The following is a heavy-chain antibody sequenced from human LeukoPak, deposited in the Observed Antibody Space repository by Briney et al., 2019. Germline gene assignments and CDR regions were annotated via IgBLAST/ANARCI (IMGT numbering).Heavy chain of an antibody. CDR1: GYSFTSYW. Sequence: GESLKISRKGSGYSFTSYWIGWVRQMPGKGLEWMGIIYPGDSDTRYSPSFQGQVTISADKSISTAYLQWSSLKASDTAMYYCARFHGVYSYGWKYYGMDVWGQGTTVTVSS. J-gene: IGHJ6*02. D-gene: IGHD5-18*01. CDR2: IYPGDSDT. CDR3: ARFHGVYSYGWKYYGMDV. V-gene: IGHV5-51*01.